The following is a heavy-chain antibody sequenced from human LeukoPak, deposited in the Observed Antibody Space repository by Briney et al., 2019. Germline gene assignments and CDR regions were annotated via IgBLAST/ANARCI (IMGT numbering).Heavy chain of an antibody. CDR1: GGSISSSSYY. CDR2: IYYSGST. Sequence: SETLSLTCTVSGGSISSSSYYWGWIRQPPGKGLEWIGSIYYSGSTYYNPSLKSRVTISVDTSKNQISLKLSSVTAADTAVYYCARAYYDSSGYYPYYFDYWGQGTLVTVSS. D-gene: IGHD3-22*01. V-gene: IGHV4-39*07. CDR3: ARAYYDSSGYYPYYFDY. J-gene: IGHJ4*02.